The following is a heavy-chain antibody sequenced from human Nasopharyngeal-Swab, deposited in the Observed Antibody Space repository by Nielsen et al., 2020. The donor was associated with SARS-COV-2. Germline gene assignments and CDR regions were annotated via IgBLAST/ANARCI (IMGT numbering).Heavy chain of an antibody. D-gene: IGHD3-10*01. CDR1: GFAFTDYS. Sequence: GESLKISCAASGFAFTDYSMDWVRQAPGKGLEWVSYITSSSSTRYYADSVKGRFTVSRDNAKNSLYLQMNSLRAEDTAVYYCARVPNYGSSYYFDYWGQGTLVTVSS. CDR3: ARVPNYGSSYYFDY. J-gene: IGHJ4*02. CDR2: ITSSSSTR. V-gene: IGHV3-48*01.